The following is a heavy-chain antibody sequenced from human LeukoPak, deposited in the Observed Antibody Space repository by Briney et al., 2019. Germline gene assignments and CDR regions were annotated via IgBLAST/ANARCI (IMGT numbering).Heavy chain of an antibody. CDR2: ISGSGGST. CDR3: AKGGSSWYFNGNY. V-gene: IGHV3-23*01. CDR1: GFTFSSYA. Sequence: PGGSLRLSCAASGFTFSSYAMSWVRQAPGKGLEWVSAISGSGGSTYYADSVKGRFTISRDNSRNTLYLQMNSLRAEDTAVYYCAKGGSSWYFNGNYWGQGTLVTVSS. D-gene: IGHD6-13*01. J-gene: IGHJ4*02.